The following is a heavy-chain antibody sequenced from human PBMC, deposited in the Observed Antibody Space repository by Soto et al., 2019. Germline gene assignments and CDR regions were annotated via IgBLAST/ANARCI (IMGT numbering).Heavy chain of an antibody. D-gene: IGHD6-13*01. J-gene: IGHJ6*02. CDR1: GYTFTGYY. CDR3: ASSQVGSSWQYYYYYGMDV. V-gene: IGHV1-2*02. Sequence: GASVKVSCKASGYTFTGYYMHWVRQAPGQGLEWMGWIDPNSGGTNYAQKFQGRVTMTRDTSISTAYMELSRLRSDDTAVYYCASSQVGSSWQYYYYYGMDVWGQGTTGTVSS. CDR2: IDPNSGGT.